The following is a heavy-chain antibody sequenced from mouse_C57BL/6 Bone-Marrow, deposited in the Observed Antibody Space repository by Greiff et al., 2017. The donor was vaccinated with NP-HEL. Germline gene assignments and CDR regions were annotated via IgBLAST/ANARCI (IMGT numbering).Heavy chain of an antibody. J-gene: IGHJ3*01. D-gene: IGHD2-1*01. CDR3: ARGFYYGNHRLAY. V-gene: IGHV1-81*01. CDR2: IYPRSGNT. CDR1: GYTFTSYG. Sequence: VQLQQSGAELARPGASVQLSCKASGYTFTSYGISWVKQRTGQGLEWIGEIYPRSGNTYYNEKFKGKATLTADKSSSTAYMELRSLTSEDSAVYFCARGFYYGNHRLAYWGQGTLVTVSA.